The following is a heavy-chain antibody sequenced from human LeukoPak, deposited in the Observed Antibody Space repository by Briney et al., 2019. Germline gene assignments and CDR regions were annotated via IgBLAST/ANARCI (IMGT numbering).Heavy chain of an antibody. CDR3: AKFDDSSGYYRY. CDR2: ISGSGGST. CDR1: GFTFSSYA. J-gene: IGHJ4*02. Sequence: PGGSLRLSCAASGFTFSSYAMSWVRQAAGKGLEWVSAISGSGGSTYYADSVKGRFTISRDNSKSTLYLQMNSLRAEDTAVYYCAKFDDSSGYYRYWGQGTLVTVSS. D-gene: IGHD3-22*01. V-gene: IGHV3-23*01.